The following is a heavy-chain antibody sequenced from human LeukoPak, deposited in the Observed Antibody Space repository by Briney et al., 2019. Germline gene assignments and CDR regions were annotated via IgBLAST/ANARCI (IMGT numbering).Heavy chain of an antibody. Sequence: PGGSPRLSCAASGFTFSSYAMSWVRQAPGKGLEWVSVIYSSGSTYYADSVKGRFTISRDNAKNTLYLQMNSLRAEDTAVYYCARGGADWYFDLWGRGTLVTVSS. CDR3: ARGGADWYFDL. CDR1: GFTFSSYA. D-gene: IGHD1-26*01. V-gene: IGHV3-23*05. J-gene: IGHJ2*01. CDR2: IYSSGST.